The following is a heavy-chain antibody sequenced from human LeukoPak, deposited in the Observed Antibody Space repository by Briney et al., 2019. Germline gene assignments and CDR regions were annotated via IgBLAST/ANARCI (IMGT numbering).Heavy chain of an antibody. CDR3: ARDGDGDYVFSYYFDY. D-gene: IGHD4-17*01. J-gene: IGHJ4*02. CDR2: ISGSGGST. CDR1: GFTFSSYA. Sequence: LSGGSLRLSCAASGFTFSSYAMSWVRQAPGKGLEWVSAISGSGGSTYYADSVKGRFTISRDNSKNTLYLQMNSLRVEDTAVYYCARDGDGDYVFSYYFDYWGQGTLVTVSS. V-gene: IGHV3-23*01.